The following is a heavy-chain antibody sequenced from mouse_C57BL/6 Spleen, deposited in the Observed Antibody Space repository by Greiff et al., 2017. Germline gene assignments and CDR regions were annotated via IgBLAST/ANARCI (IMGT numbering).Heavy chain of an antibody. D-gene: IGHD2-3*01. CDR3: ADGPSFAY. CDR1: GYSITSGYY. Sequence: EVQLVESGPGLVKPSQSLSLTCSVTGYSITSGYYWNWIRQFPGNKLEWMGYISYDGSNNYNPSLKNRISITRDTSKNQFFLKLNSVTTEDTATYYCADGPSFAYWGQGTLVTVSA. J-gene: IGHJ3*01. CDR2: ISYDGSN. V-gene: IGHV3-6*01.